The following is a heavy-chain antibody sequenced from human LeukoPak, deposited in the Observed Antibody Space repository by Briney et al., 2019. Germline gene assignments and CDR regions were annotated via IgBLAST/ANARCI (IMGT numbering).Heavy chain of an antibody. Sequence: ASVKVSCKASGYTFTSYGISWVRQAPGQGLEWMGWISAYNGDTNYAQKLQGRVTMTTDTSTSTAYMELRSLRSDDTAVYYCARERVTSRWLAPLIDYWGQGTLVTVSS. V-gene: IGHV1-18*04. CDR3: ARERVTSRWLAPLIDY. CDR1: GYTFTSYG. CDR2: ISAYNGDT. J-gene: IGHJ4*02. D-gene: IGHD5-24*01.